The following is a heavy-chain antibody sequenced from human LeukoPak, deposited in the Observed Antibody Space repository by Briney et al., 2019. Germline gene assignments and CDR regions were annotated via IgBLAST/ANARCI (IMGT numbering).Heavy chain of an antibody. CDR1: GGSFSGYY. D-gene: IGHD3-22*01. Sequence: SETLSLTCAVYGGSFSGYYWSWIRQPPGKGLEWIGEINHSGSTNYNPSLKSRVTISVDTSKNQFSLKLSSVTAADTAVYYCARQPHYYDSSGLIDYWGQGTLVTVSS. CDR3: ARQPHYYDSSGLIDY. V-gene: IGHV4-34*01. CDR2: INHSGST. J-gene: IGHJ4*02.